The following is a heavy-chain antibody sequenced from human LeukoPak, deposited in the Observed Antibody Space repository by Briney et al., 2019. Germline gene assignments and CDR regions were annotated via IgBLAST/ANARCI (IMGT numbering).Heavy chain of an antibody. CDR1: GYTFTDYY. Sequence: ASVKVSCKASGYTFTDYYIHWVRQAPGQGLEWMGVMNPSGGSTTYAQKFQGRLTMTRDTSTSTVYMELSSLRSEDTATHFCARAGSYYLGYFDLWGQGTLVTVSS. V-gene: IGHV1-46*01. D-gene: IGHD3-10*01. CDR2: MNPSGGST. J-gene: IGHJ4*02. CDR3: ARAGSYYLGYFDL.